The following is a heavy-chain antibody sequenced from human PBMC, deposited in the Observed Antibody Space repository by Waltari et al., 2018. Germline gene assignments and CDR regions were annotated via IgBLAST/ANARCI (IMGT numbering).Heavy chain of an antibody. V-gene: IGHV4-38-2*01. CDR2: IYHSGST. J-gene: IGHJ3*02. Sequence: QVQLQESGPGLVKHSETLSLTCAVSGYSIRSGYYWGWIRPPPGKGLEWIGSIYHSGSTYYNPSLKSRVTISVDTSKNQFSLKLSSVTAADTAVYYCARGVGSGSYYLDAFDIWGQGTMVTVSS. CDR1: GYSIRSGYY. CDR3: ARGVGSGSYYLDAFDI. D-gene: IGHD3-10*01.